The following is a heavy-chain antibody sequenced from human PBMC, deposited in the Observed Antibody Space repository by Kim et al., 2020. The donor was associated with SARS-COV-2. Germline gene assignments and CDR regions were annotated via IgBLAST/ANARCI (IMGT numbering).Heavy chain of an antibody. CDR1: GGSISSGGYY. D-gene: IGHD3-22*01. CDR2: IYYSGST. J-gene: IGHJ4*02. V-gene: IGHV4-31*03. Sequence: SETLSLTCTVSGGSISSGGYYWSWIRQHPGKGLEWIGYIYYSGSTYYNPSLKSRVTISVDTSKNQFSLKLSSVTAADTAVYYCARGLYYYDSSGYSWYDYWGQGTLVTVSS. CDR3: ARGLYYYDSSGYSWYDY.